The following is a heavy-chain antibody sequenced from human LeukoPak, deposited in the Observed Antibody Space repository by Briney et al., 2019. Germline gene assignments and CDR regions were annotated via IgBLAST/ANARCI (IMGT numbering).Heavy chain of an antibody. Sequence: GGSLRLSCEASAFAFSNAWMSWVRQATGKGLEWVGRIKSKTDGGTTDYAAPVKGRFTISRDDSKNTLYLQMNSLRAEDTAVYYCARETHGGGSCWGQGTLVTVSS. D-gene: IGHD2-15*01. V-gene: IGHV3-15*01. CDR1: AFAFSNAW. J-gene: IGHJ4*02. CDR3: ARETHGGGSC. CDR2: IKSKTDGGTT.